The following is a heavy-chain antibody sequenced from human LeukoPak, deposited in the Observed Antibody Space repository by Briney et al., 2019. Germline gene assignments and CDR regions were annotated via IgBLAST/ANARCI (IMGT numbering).Heavy chain of an antibody. CDR1: GYSISSGYY. D-gene: IGHD3-10*01. V-gene: IGHV4-38-2*02. Sequence: SETLSLTCTVSGYSISSGYYWGWIRQPPGKGLEWIGSMYHSGSTYYNPSLKSRVTISVDTSKNQFSLKLSSVTAADTAVYYCARDRDSVRGVTFDYWGQGTLVTVSS. CDR3: ARDRDSVRGVTFDY. CDR2: MYHSGST. J-gene: IGHJ4*02.